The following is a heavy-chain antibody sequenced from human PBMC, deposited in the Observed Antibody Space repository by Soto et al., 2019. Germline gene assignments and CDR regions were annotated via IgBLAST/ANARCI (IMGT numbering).Heavy chain of an antibody. CDR3: ARVYYDSSGYYHIDY. J-gene: IGHJ4*02. V-gene: IGHV4-59*01. CDR2: IYYSGST. D-gene: IGHD3-22*01. CDR1: GGSISSYY. Sequence: WETLSLTCTGSGGSISSYYWSWIRQPPGKGLEWIGYIYYSGSTNYNPSLKSRVTISVDTSKNQFSLKLSSVTAADTAVYYCARVYYDSSGYYHIDYWGQGTLVTVSS.